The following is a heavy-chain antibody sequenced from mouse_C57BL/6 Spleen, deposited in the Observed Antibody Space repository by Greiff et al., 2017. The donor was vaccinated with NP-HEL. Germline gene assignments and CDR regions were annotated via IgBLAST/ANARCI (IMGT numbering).Heavy chain of an antibody. CDR2: INPSTGGT. CDR3: AREGYGNGLYWYFDV. CDR1: GYSFTGYY. V-gene: IGHV1-42*01. D-gene: IGHD2-10*02. J-gene: IGHJ1*03. Sequence: EVQGVESGPELVKPGASVKISCKASGYSFTGYYMNWVKQSPEKSLEWIGEINPSTGGTTYNQKFKAKATLTVDKSSSTAYMQLKSLTSEDSAVYYCAREGYGNGLYWYFDVWGTGTTVTVSS.